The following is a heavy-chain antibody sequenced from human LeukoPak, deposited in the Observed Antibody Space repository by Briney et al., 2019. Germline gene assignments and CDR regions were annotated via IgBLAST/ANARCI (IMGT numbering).Heavy chain of an antibody. CDR3: ARVAAGYSVNYFDY. V-gene: IGHV3-48*02. D-gene: IGHD4-23*01. CDR2: ISTGSSTT. Sequence: GGSLRLSCAASGFTFSSYSMNWVRQAPGKGLEWVSYISTGSSTTYYADSVKGRFTISRDNVENSLYLQMNSLRDEDTAVYYCARVAAGYSVNYFDYWGQGTLVTVSS. CDR1: GFTFSSYS. J-gene: IGHJ4*02.